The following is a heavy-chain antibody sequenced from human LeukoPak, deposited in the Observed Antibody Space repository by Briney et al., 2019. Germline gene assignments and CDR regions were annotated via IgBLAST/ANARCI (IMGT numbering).Heavy chain of an antibody. CDR2: ISYSGRT. J-gene: IGHJ2*01. Sequence: SETLSLTCTVSDGSISSNSYYWGWIRQPPGKGLEWIGSISYSGRTYYNPSLESRVTISVDASKNQFSLELNSVTAADTAVYYCARDTMVARVYFDLWGRGTLVTVSS. V-gene: IGHV4-39*02. CDR1: DGSISSNSYY. CDR3: ARDTMVARVYFDL. D-gene: IGHD2-15*01.